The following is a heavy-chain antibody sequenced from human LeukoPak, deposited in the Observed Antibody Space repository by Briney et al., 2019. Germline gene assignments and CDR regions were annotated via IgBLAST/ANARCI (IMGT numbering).Heavy chain of an antibody. D-gene: IGHD3-9*01. CDR1: GYTFTSYG. Sequence: GASVKVSCKASGYTFTSYGISWVRQAPGQGLEWMGWISAYNGNTNYAQKLQGRVTMTTDTSTSTAYMDLSRLRSDDTAVYYCAREREGYYDILTGYYSPGRYYFDYWGQGTLVTVSS. J-gene: IGHJ4*02. CDR2: ISAYNGNT. CDR3: AREREGYYDILTGYYSPGRYYFDY. V-gene: IGHV1-18*01.